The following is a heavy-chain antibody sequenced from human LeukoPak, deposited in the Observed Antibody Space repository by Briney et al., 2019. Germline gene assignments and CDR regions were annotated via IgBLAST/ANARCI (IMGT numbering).Heavy chain of an antibody. Sequence: GVSLRLSCAASGFTFSSYAMTWVRQAPGKGLEWVSGVSGSGGSTYYADSVKGRFTISRDNSKNTLSLQMSSLKTEDTAVYYCTPLHDSKVDSAPFDYWGQGTLVTVSS. J-gene: IGHJ4*02. D-gene: IGHD3-22*01. V-gene: IGHV3-23*01. CDR2: VSGSGGST. CDR1: GFTFSSYA. CDR3: TPLHDSKVDSAPFDY.